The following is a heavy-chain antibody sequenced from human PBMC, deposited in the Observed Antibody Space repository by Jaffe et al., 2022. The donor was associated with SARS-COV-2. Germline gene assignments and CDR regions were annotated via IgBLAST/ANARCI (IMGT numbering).Heavy chain of an antibody. CDR1: GGSISGSIFY. D-gene: IGHD3-10*01. Sequence: QLHLHESGPGLVKPSETLSLTCSVSGGSISGSIFYWAWIRQPPGKGLEWIGSVWHAGDTYYNPPLQSRVTISVDTSKNQFSLKLSSATAADTAVYYCARLQLKAWAYGPFDDWGRGTLVTVSS. CDR2: VWHAGDT. CDR3: ARLQLKAWAYGPFDD. J-gene: IGHJ4*02. V-gene: IGHV4-39*01.